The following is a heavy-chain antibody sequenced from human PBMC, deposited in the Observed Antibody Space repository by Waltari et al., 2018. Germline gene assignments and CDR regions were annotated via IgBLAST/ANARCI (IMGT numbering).Heavy chain of an antibody. CDR2: IDPKSGGT. V-gene: IGHV1-2*01. J-gene: IGHJ5*02. CDR3: ARGVAAVPGSRWFDP. Sequence: QVHLVQTGAEVKNPGASVKVACKPSGYTFTDYGLHWLRPAPGHGPEWMGWIDPKSGGTSTAQKCCGRVTSTRDTSISTAYMELSSLRSDDTAIYSWARGVAAVPGSRWFDPWGQGTLVTVSS. D-gene: IGHD6-19*01. CDR1: GYTFTDYG.